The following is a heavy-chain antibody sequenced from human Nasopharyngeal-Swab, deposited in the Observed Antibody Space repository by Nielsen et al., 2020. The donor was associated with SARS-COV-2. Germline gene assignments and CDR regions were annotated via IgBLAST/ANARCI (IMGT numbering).Heavy chain of an antibody. J-gene: IGHJ6*02. V-gene: IGHV4-39*01. Sequence: SETLSLTCTVSAGSISSSSYYWGWIRQPPGKGLEWIGNIYYSGCTYYNPSLKRRVTISVDTSKNQFSLKLSSVTAADTAVYFCARQGSSSWASYYYGMDVWGQGTTVTVSS. CDR2: IYYSGCT. CDR1: AGSISSSSYY. D-gene: IGHD6-13*01. CDR3: ARQGSSSWASYYYGMDV.